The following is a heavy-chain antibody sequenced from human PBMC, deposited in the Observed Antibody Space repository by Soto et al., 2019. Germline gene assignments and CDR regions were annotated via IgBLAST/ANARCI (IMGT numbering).Heavy chain of an antibody. CDR3: ARGRYGDY. V-gene: IGHV1-18*01. CDR2: ISAHNGNT. D-gene: IGHD1-1*01. Sequence: QVHLVQSGAEVMKPGASVKVFCQGSGYAFTTYGITWVRQAPGQGLEWMGWISAHNGNTNYAQKLQGRVTVTRDTSTSTAYMELRSLRYDDTAVYYCARGRYGDYWGQGALVTVSS. J-gene: IGHJ4*02. CDR1: GYAFTTYG.